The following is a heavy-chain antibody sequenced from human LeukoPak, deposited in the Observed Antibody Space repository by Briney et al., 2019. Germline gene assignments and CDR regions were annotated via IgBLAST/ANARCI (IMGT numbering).Heavy chain of an antibody. V-gene: IGHV3-30*01. CDR3: ARDLSSGLDY. D-gene: IGHD6-19*01. CDR2: ISYDGSNK. Sequence: PGRSLRLSCAASGFTFSSYAMHWVRQAPGKGLEWVAVISYDGSNKYYADSVKGRFTVSRDNSKNTLYLQMNSLRPEDTAVYYRARDLSSGLDYWGQGTLVTVSS. J-gene: IGHJ4*02. CDR1: GFTFSSYA.